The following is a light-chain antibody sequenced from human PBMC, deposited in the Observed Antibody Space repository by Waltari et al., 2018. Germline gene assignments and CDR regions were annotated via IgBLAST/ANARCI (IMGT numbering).Light chain of an antibody. J-gene: IGLJ2*01. CDR1: TSHIGGNY. CDR3: AAWDDSLSGPV. Sequence: QSALTQPPSASGAPGQRVPISCSGSTSHIGGNYLYWYQQLPGAAPKLLIYRNDQRPSGVPDRFSGSKSGTSASLTISGLRSEDEADYFCAAWDDSLSGPVFGGGTKLAVL. V-gene: IGLV1-47*01. CDR2: RND.